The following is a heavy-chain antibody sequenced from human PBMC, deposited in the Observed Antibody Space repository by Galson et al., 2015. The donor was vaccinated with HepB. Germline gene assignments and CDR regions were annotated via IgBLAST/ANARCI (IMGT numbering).Heavy chain of an antibody. CDR1: GFTVSGNY. J-gene: IGHJ3*02. D-gene: IGHD3-16*01. Sequence: LRLSCAASGFTVSGNYMSWVRQSPGKGLEWVSIIYSGDTTNYADCVKGRFTISRDDSKNTLYLQMNSLRVEDMAVYYCARMGPWGAFDIWGQGTMVTVSS. V-gene: IGHV3-66*01. CDR3: ARMGPWGAFDI. CDR2: IYSGDTT.